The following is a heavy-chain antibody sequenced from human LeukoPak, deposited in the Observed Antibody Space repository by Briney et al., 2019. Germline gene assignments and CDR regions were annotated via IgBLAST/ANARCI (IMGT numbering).Heavy chain of an antibody. D-gene: IGHD6-13*01. Sequence: SQTLSLTCTVPGGSISSGSYYWSWIRQPAGKGLEWIGRIYTSGSTNYNPSLKSRVTISVDTSKNQFSLKLSSVTAADTAVYYCARGSSWSQIFDYWGQGTLVTVSS. V-gene: IGHV4-61*02. CDR2: IYTSGST. J-gene: IGHJ4*02. CDR3: ARGSSWSQIFDY. CDR1: GGSISSGSYY.